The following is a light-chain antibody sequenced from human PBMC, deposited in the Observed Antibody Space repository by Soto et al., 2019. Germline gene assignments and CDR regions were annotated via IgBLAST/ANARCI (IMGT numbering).Light chain of an antibody. V-gene: IGKV1-6*01. Sequence: AIQMTQSPSSLSASVGDRVTITCRASQDIRNDLGWYQQKPGKAPNLLIYAASTLQIGVPSRFSGSASGTDFTLTISSLQPEDFATYYCLQGYNFPHTFGPGTKVDIK. CDR3: LQGYNFPHT. CDR2: AAS. J-gene: IGKJ3*01. CDR1: QDIRND.